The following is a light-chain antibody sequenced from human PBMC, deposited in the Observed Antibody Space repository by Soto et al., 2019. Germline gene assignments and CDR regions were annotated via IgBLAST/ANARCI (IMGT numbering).Light chain of an antibody. CDR1: QAISSY. Sequence: VIWMTQSPYLLSASTGDRVTISCRMSQAISSYLAWYQQKPGKAPEHLIYAASTLQSGVPSRFSGSGSGTDFTLTISCLQSEDFATYYCQQYYSFPLTFGHGTKLEIK. V-gene: IGKV1D-8*01. J-gene: IGKJ2*01. CDR2: AAS. CDR3: QQYYSFPLT.